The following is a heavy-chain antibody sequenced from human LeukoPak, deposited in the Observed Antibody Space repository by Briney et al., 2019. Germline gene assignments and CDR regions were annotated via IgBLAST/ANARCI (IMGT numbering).Heavy chain of an antibody. D-gene: IGHD1-26*01. CDR2: INHSGST. Sequence: TSETLSLTCAVYGGSFSGYYWSWIRQPPGKGLEWIGKINHSGSTNYNPSLKSRVTISVDTSKNQFSLKLSSVTAADTAVYYCARSIVGATSIPDYWGQGTLVTVSS. V-gene: IGHV4-34*01. CDR1: GGSFSGYY. CDR3: ARSIVGATSIPDY. J-gene: IGHJ4*02.